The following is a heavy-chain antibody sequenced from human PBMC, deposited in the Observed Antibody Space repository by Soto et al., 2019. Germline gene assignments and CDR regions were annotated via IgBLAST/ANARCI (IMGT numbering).Heavy chain of an antibody. CDR2: MNPNTGNT. J-gene: IGHJ5*01. CDR1: GYTFTSYD. CDR3: ARATSAYQLLVGPTWFDY. D-gene: IGHD2-2*01. Sequence: XSVKVSCKASGYTFTSYDSNWVRQATGQGLGWMAWMNPNTGNTGYAKTFQGRVTMTRNTSISTAYMDLGSLRSEDKPVYYCARATSAYQLLVGPTWFDYWLQGNLVTVSS. V-gene: IGHV1-8*01.